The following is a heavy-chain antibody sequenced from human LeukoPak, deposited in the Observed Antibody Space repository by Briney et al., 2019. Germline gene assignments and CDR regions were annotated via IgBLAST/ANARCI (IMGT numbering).Heavy chain of an antibody. CDR2: ISYSGTT. D-gene: IGHD3-10*01. Sequence: SQTLSLTCTVSGGSISSGGYYWSWIRQHPGKGLEWIGYISYSGTTYYNPSLTSRVTISVDTSKNQFSLKLSSVTAADTAVYYCARGQSYGSGIHYFDYWGQGTLVTVSS. V-gene: IGHV4-31*03. J-gene: IGHJ4*02. CDR1: GGSISSGGYY. CDR3: ARGQSYGSGIHYFDY.